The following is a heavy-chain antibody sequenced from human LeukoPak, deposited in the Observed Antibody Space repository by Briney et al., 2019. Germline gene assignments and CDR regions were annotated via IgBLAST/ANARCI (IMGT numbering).Heavy chain of an antibody. CDR3: AKSLVVISRFDY. J-gene: IGHJ4*02. CDR1: GFTFSSYA. V-gene: IGHV3-23*01. CDR2: ISDSGGST. Sequence: GGSLRLSCAASGFTFSSYAMSWVRQAPGKGLEWVSAISDSGGSTYYADSVKGRSTISRDNSKNTLYLQMNSLRAEDTAVYYCAKSLVVISRFDYWGQGTLVTVSS. D-gene: IGHD3-22*01.